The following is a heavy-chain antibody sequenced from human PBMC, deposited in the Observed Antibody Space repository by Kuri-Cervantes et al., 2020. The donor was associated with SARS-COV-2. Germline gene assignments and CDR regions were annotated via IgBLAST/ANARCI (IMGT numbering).Heavy chain of an antibody. CDR3: AREPRWYRNGCLDH. Sequence: GGSLRLPCAASGFTFISYWMHWVRQAPGKGLVWVSRIKSDGGSTSYANSVEGRFTISRDYTKNPLYLKMNKLRAEDTAVYYGAREPRWYRNGCLDHWGQGTLVTVSS. D-gene: IGHD6-19*01. CDR1: GFTFISYW. J-gene: IGHJ4*02. CDR2: IKSDGGST. V-gene: IGHV3-74*01.